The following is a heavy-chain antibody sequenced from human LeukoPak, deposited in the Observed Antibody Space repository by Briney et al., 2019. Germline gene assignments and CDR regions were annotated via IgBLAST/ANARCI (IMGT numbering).Heavy chain of an antibody. CDR1: GFTFSRYW. CDR2: IKQDGSQK. Sequence: GGSLRLSCAASGFTFSRYWMSWVRQAPGKGLEWVANIKQDGSQKSYVDSVKGRFTISRDNANNLLYLQMNSPRAEDTAVYYCARESFAARWDWGQGTLVTVSS. V-gene: IGHV3-7*01. J-gene: IGHJ4*02. CDR3: ARESFAARWD. D-gene: IGHD6-6*01.